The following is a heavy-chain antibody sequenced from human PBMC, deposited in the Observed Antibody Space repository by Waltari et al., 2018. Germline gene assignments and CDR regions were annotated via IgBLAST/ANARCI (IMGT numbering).Heavy chain of an antibody. Sequence: EVQVVESGGGLVQPGGSLRLSCAASGFTFSNYEMNWVRQAPGKGLEWVSYISNSGSTVYYADSVKCRFTISRDNAKNSLYLEMNSLRAEDTAVYYCARPSTEYYYYYYYMDVWGKGTTVTVS. CDR3: ARPSTEYYYYYYYMDV. J-gene: IGHJ6*03. V-gene: IGHV3-48*03. CDR2: ISNSGSTV. CDR1: GFTFSNYE.